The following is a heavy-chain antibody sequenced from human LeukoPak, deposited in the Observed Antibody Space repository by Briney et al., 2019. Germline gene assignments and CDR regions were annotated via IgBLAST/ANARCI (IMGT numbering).Heavy chain of an antibody. CDR2: VDPEDGET. D-gene: IGHD6-6*01. CDR3: ARRRVDGYSSSSVAFDI. V-gene: IGHV1-69-2*01. J-gene: IGHJ3*02. Sequence: ASVKVSCKVSGYTFTDYYMHWVQQAPGKGLEWMGLVDPEDGETIYAEKFQGRVTITADTSTDTAYMELSSLRSEDTAVYYCARRRVDGYSSSSVAFDIWGQGTMVTVSS. CDR1: GYTFTDYY.